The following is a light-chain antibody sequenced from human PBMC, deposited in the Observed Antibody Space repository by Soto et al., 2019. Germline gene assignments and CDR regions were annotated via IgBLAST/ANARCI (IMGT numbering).Light chain of an antibody. CDR3: QQLMIYPRT. CDR1: QDINSY. J-gene: IGKJ1*01. V-gene: IGKV1-9*01. CDR2: AAS. Sequence: DIQLTQSPSFLSSSVGDRVTITCRASQDINSYLAWYQQKTVKPPKLMIYAASTLQSEVPSRFRGDGSGTEFRLTISSLQPGDVATYFCQQLMIYPRTCGQGPKVEF.